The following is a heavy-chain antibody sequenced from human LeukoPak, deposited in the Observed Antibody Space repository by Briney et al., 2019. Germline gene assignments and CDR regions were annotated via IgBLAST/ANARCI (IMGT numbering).Heavy chain of an antibody. D-gene: IGHD3-10*02. Sequence: PGGSLRLSCAASGFTFSNYAMSWVRQAPGKGLEWVSAIVGSGYTTYYADSVKGRFTISRDNSKNTVYLQMNSLRAEDTAVYYCAELGITMIGGVWGKGTTVTISS. V-gene: IGHV3-23*01. CDR1: GFTFSNYA. J-gene: IGHJ6*04. CDR2: IVGSGYTT. CDR3: AELGITMIGGV.